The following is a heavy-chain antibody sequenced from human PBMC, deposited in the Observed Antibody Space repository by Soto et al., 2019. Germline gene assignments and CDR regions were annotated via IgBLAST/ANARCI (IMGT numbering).Heavy chain of an antibody. Sequence: EVQLVESGGGLVQPGGSLRLSCEASGVMFSAYWMSWVRQDPRKGLEWVATISGGASDKFYVDSVKGRVTFSRDDVKNSLYLQMNSLRDEDTPVYYGVSEEWHSFDLWGSGTLVTVSS. CDR3: VSEEWHSFDL. D-gene: IGHD3-3*01. CDR1: GVMFSAYW. J-gene: IGHJ5*02. V-gene: IGHV3-7*01. CDR2: ISGGASDK.